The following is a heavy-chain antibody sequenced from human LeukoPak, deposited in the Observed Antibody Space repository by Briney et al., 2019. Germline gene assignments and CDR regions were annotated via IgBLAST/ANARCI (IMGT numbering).Heavy chain of an antibody. CDR2: IKQDGSEK. CDR1: GFTFSTYW. J-gene: IGHJ4*02. V-gene: IGHV3-7*01. CDR3: ARVGYSSGFPFDY. Sequence: GGSLRLSCAASGFTFSTYWMSWVRQAPGKGLEWVANIKQDGSEKYYVDSVKGRFTISRDNAKNSLYLQMNSLRAEDTAVYYCARVGYSSGFPFDYWGRGILVTISS. D-gene: IGHD6-19*01.